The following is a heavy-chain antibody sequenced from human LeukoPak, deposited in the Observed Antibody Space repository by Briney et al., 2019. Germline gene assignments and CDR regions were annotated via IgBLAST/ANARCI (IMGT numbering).Heavy chain of an antibody. D-gene: IGHD5-24*01. CDR1: GFTFSNYW. CDR2: ITSDGTAT. J-gene: IGHJ4*02. Sequence: GGSLRLSCVASGFTFSNYWMHWVRQAPGKGLVWVSRITSDGTATTYADSVKGRFTISRDNAKNTLYLQMNSLRDEDTALYYCARGYNYANDFDSWGQGTLVSVSS. CDR3: ARGYNYANDFDS. V-gene: IGHV3-74*01.